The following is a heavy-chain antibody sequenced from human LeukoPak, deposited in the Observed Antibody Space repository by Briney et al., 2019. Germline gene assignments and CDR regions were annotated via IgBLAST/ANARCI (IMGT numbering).Heavy chain of an antibody. J-gene: IGHJ4*02. CDR3: ARDVGGSYSEAVDC. Sequence: ASVKVSCKASGYTFTCYYMHWVRQAPGQGLEWMGWINPNSGGTKYAEMFQGRVTMTRDTSISTAYMELSRLTSDDTAVYYCARDVGGSYSEAVDCWGQGTLVTVSS. CDR1: GYTFTCYY. V-gene: IGHV1-2*02. CDR2: INPNSGGT. D-gene: IGHD1-26*01.